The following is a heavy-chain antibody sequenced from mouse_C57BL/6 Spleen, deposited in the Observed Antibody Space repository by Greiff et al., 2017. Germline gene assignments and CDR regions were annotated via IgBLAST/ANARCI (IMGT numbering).Heavy chain of an antibody. V-gene: IGHV5-9-1*02. CDR2: ISSGGDYI. Sequence: EVKVVESGEGLVKPGGSLKLSCAASGFTFSSYAMSWVRQTPEKRLEWVAYISSGGDYIYYADTVKGRFTISRDNARNTLYLQMSSLKSEDTAMYYCTREYVARYAMDYWGQGTSVTVSS. CDR3: TREYVARYAMDY. D-gene: IGHD2-10*02. CDR1: GFTFSSYA. J-gene: IGHJ4*01.